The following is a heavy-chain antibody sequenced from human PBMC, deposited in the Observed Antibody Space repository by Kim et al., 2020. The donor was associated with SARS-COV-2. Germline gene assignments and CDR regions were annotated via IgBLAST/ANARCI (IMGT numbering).Heavy chain of an antibody. V-gene: IGHV7-4-1*02. D-gene: IGHD2-2*01. CDR2: INTNTGNP. J-gene: IGHJ5*02. CDR1: GYTFTSYA. CDR3: AREGAIVVVPAAPNWFDP. Sequence: ASVKVSCKASGYTFTSYAMNWVRQAPGQGLEWMGWINTNTGNPTYAQGFTGRFVFSLDTSVSTAHLQISSLKAEDTAVYYCAREGAIVVVPAAPNWFDPWGQGTLVTVSS.